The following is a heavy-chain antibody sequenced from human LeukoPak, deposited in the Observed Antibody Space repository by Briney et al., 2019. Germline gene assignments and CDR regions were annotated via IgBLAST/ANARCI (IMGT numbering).Heavy chain of an antibody. Sequence: SVKVSCKASGGTFSSYAISWVRQAPGQGLEWMGRIIPIFGTANYAQKFQGRVTITTDESTSTAYMELSSLRSEDTAVYYCARDAGYYDFWSGYHGYRGQGTLVTVSS. J-gene: IGHJ4*02. D-gene: IGHD3-3*01. V-gene: IGHV1-69*05. CDR2: IIPIFGTA. CDR3: ARDAGYYDFWSGYHGY. CDR1: GGTFSSYA.